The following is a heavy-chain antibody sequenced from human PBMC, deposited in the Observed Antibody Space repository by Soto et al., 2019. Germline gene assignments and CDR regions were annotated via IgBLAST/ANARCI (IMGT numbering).Heavy chain of an antibody. J-gene: IGHJ4*02. CDR2: ISYDGSNK. V-gene: IGHV3-30*18. D-gene: IGHD5-12*01. CDR3: AKSLDGYNYY. CDR1: GFTFSSYG. Sequence: RRLSCAASGFTFSSYGMHWVRQAPGKGLEWVAVISYDGSNKYYADSVKGRFTISRDNSKNTLYLQMNSLRAEDTAVYYCAKSLDGYNYYWGQGTLVTVSS.